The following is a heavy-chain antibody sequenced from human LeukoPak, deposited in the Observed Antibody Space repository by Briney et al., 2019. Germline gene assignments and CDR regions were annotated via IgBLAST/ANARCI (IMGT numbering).Heavy chain of an antibody. V-gene: IGHV3-48*03. D-gene: IGHD4-17*01. CDR3: ARGVSTVTTPFDY. J-gene: IGHJ4*02. CDR1: GFTFSNYE. Sequence: GSLRLSCAVSGFTFSNYEMNWVRQAPGKGLEWVSYISASGSPIYYADSVKGRFTISRDDAKNSLYLQMNSLRAEDTAVYYCARGVSTVTTPFDYWGQGTLVTVSS. CDR2: ISASGSPI.